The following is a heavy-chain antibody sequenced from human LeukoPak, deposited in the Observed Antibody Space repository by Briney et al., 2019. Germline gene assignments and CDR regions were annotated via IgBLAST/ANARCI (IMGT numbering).Heavy chain of an antibody. J-gene: IGHJ3*02. Sequence: PGGSLRLSCAAPGFTFSSYSMNWVRQAPGKGLEWVSSISSGSSYIYYADSLKGRFTISRDNAKNSLYLQMNSLRAEDTAVYYCARVHVGAIPTPRDAFDIWGQGTMVTVSS. CDR2: ISSGSSYI. CDR1: GFTFSSYS. D-gene: IGHD1-26*01. V-gene: IGHV3-21*01. CDR3: ARVHVGAIPTPRDAFDI.